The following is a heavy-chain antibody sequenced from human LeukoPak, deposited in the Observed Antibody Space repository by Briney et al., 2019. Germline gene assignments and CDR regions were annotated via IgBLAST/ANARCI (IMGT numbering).Heavy chain of an antibody. V-gene: IGHV3-23*01. CDR3: AKDPRPYYDSSARFPYNWFVP. CDR1: GFTFSSYA. Sequence: GGSLRLSCAASGFTFSSYAMSWVRQAPGMGLEWVSAISGSGGSTYYADSVKGRFTISRDNSKNTLYLQMNSLRAEDTAVYYCAKDPRPYYDSSARFPYNWFVPWGQGTLVTVSS. D-gene: IGHD3-22*01. CDR2: ISGSGGST. J-gene: IGHJ5*02.